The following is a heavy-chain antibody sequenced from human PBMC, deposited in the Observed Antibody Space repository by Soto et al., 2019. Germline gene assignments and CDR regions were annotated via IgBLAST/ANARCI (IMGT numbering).Heavy chain of an antibody. CDR3: AKDRGSGSYAANYYYYGMDV. D-gene: IGHD3-10*01. Sequence: PGGSLRLSCAASGFTFDDYAMHWVRQAPGKGLEWVSGINWNSGSIGYADSVKGRFTISRDNAKISLYLQMNSLRAEDTALYYCAKDRGSGSYAANYYYYGMDVWGQRTTVTVSS. V-gene: IGHV3-9*01. CDR2: INWNSGSI. J-gene: IGHJ6*02. CDR1: GFTFDDYA.